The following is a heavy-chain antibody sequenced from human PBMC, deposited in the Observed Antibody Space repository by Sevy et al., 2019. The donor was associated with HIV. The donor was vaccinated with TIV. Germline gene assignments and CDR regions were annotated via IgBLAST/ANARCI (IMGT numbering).Heavy chain of an antibody. D-gene: IGHD3-3*01. V-gene: IGHV3-23*01. CDR1: GFTFSSYA. J-gene: IGHJ6*02. CDR3: AKAGYDFWSGYLYYYYGMDV. Sequence: GGSLRLSCAASGFTFSSYAMSWVRQAPGKGLEWVSAISGSGGSTYYTDSVKGRFTISRDNSKNTLYLQMNSLRAEDKAVYYCAKAGYDFWSGYLYYYYGMDVWGQGTTVTVSS. CDR2: ISGSGGST.